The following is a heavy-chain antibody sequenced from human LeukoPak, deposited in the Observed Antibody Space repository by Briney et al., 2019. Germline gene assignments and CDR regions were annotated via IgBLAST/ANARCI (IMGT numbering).Heavy chain of an antibody. CDR3: AREDSSGWFPYYFDY. V-gene: IGHV3-30*04. D-gene: IGHD6-13*01. CDR1: GFTFSSYS. J-gene: IGHJ4*02. Sequence: GGSLRLSCAVSGFTFSSYSMHWVCQAPGKGLEWVAVLSYDGGNKYYADSVKGRFTISRDNSKNTLYLQMNSLRAEDTAVYYCAREDSSGWFPYYFDYWGQGTLVTVSS. CDR2: LSYDGGNK.